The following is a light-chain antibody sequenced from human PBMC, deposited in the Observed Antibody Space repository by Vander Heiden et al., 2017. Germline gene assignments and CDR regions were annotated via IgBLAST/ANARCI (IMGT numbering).Light chain of an antibody. CDR1: QSISSR. Sequence: DIQMTQSPSTHSASVGDVVTITCRASQSISSRLAWFQQKPGKAPKLLIYGESTLETGVPSRFRGGGSGTEFTLTISGLQPDDFATYYCQQYNTYSTFGKGTKV. CDR2: GES. J-gene: IGKJ1*01. V-gene: IGKV1-5*03. CDR3: QQYNTYST.